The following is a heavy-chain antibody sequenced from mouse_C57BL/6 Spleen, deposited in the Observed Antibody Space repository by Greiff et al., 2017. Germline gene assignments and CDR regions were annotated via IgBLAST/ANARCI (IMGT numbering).Heavy chain of an antibody. Sequence: EVKLEESGGGLVKPGGSLKLSCAASGFTFSDYGMHWVRQAPEKGLEWVAYISSGSSNIYYAATVKGRFTITRDNAKNTLFLQMTSLRSEDTAMYYCARTKSCYDYGESAMDYWGQGTSVTVSS. J-gene: IGHJ4*01. D-gene: IGHD2-4*01. CDR3: ARTKSCYDYGESAMDY. CDR2: ISSGSSNI. CDR1: GFTFSDYG. V-gene: IGHV5-17*01.